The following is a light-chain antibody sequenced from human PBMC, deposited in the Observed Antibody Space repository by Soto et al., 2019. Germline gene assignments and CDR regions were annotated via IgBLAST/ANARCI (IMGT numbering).Light chain of an antibody. CDR3: QQYKSYSRT. CDR1: QSISSW. CDR2: KAS. J-gene: IGKJ1*01. Sequence: DIQMTQSPSPLSASVGDRVTITCRASQSISSWLAWYQQKPGKAPKLLIYKASSLESGVPSRFSGSGSGTEFTLTISSLQPDDFATYYCQQYKSYSRTFGQGTKVEIK. V-gene: IGKV1-5*03.